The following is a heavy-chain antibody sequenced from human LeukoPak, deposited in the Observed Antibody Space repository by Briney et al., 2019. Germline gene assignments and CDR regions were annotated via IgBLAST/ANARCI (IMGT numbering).Heavy chain of an antibody. CDR3: ARTLGELIFDY. J-gene: IGHJ4*02. CDR1: GGTFSSYT. Sequence: SVKVSCKASGGTFSSYTISWVRQAPGQGLEWMGRIITILGIANYAQKFQGRVTITADKSTSTAYMELSSLRSEDTAVYYCARTLGELIFDYWGQGTLVTVSS. V-gene: IGHV1-69*02. D-gene: IGHD1-26*01. CDR2: IITILGIA.